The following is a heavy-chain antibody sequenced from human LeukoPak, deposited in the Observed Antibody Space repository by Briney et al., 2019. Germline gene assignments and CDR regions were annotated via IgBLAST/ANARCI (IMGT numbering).Heavy chain of an antibody. J-gene: IGHJ3*02. CDR2: ISSSSSTI. CDR3: ARDSVTRGAFDI. CDR1: GFTFRSYS. V-gene: IGHV3-48*01. Sequence: GGSLSLSCAASGFTFRSYSMNWVGQAPGKGLGWVSYISSSSSTIYYADSVKGRFTISRDNAKNSLYLQMNSLRAEDTAVYYCARDSVTRGAFDIWGQGTMVTVSS. D-gene: IGHD4-17*01.